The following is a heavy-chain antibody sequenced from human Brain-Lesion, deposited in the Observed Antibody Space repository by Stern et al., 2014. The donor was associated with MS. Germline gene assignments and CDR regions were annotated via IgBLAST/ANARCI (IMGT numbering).Heavy chain of an antibody. CDR2: INLNTGGT. Sequence: VQLVESGAEVKKPGASVRVSCKTSGYIFTGYYIHWGRQAPGQGLEWRSWINLNTGGTKNARKFQGKVTMSRDTSISTAYVELSSLTSDDTAVYYCARDQRGITIFGVVTDYYYLGMDVWGQGTTVTVSS. J-gene: IGHJ6*02. CDR1: GYIFTGYY. V-gene: IGHV1-2*02. CDR3: ARDQRGITIFGVVTDYYYLGMDV. D-gene: IGHD3-3*01.